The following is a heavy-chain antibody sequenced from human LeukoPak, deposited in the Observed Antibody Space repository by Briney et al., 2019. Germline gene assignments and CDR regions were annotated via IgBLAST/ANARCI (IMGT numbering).Heavy chain of an antibody. Sequence: ASVTVSCKASGYTFTSYYIHWVRQATGQGLEWMGWMNPNSGNTGYAQKFQGRVTMTRNTSISTAYMELSSLRSEDTAVYYCARGGGVVVIANDYWGQGTLVTVSS. CDR1: GYTFTSYY. D-gene: IGHD3-22*01. J-gene: IGHJ4*02. V-gene: IGHV1-8*01. CDR2: MNPNSGNT. CDR3: ARGGGVVVIANDY.